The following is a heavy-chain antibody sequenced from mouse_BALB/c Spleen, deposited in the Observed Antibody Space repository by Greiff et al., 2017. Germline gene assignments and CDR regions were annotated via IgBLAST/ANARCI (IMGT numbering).Heavy chain of an antibody. D-gene: IGHD2-4*01. CDR3: ARDYDYDVPFAY. J-gene: IGHJ3*01. CDR2: ISYSGST. Sequence: EVKLVESGPGLVKPSQSLSLTCTVTGYSITSDYAWNWIRQFPGNKLEWMGYISYSGSTSYNPSLKSRISITRDTSKNQFFLQLNSVTTEDTATYYCARDYDYDVPFAYWGQGTLVTVSA. V-gene: IGHV3-2*02. CDR1: GYSITSDYA.